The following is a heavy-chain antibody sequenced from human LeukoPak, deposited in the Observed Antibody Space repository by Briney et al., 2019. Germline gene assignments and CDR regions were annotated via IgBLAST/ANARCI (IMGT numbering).Heavy chain of an antibody. CDR3: ARGSVGVYYDILTGYPDY. J-gene: IGHJ4*02. D-gene: IGHD3-9*01. Sequence: ASVKVSCKASGYTFTAYNMHWVRQAPGQGPEWVGWMSPDSGGTNYAQKLQGRVTMTTDTSTSTAYMELRSLRSDDTAVYYCARGSVGVYYDILTGYPDYWGQGTLVTVSS. CDR2: MSPDSGGT. CDR1: GYTFTAYN. V-gene: IGHV1-18*04.